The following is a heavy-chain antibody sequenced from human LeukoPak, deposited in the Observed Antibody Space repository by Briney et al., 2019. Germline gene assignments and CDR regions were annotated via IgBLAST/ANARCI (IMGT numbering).Heavy chain of an antibody. CDR2: IYHSGST. J-gene: IGHJ4*02. V-gene: IGHV4-30-2*01. Sequence: SETLSLTCAVSGGSISSGGYSWSWIRQPPGKGLEWIGYIYHSGSTYYNPSLKSRVTISVDRSENQFSLKLSSVTAADTAVYYCARDSSGYYDYWGQGTLVTVSS. CDR3: ARDSSGYYDY. CDR1: GGSISSGGYS. D-gene: IGHD3-22*01.